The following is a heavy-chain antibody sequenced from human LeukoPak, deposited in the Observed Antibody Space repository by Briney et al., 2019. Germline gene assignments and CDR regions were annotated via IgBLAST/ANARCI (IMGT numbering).Heavy chain of an antibody. D-gene: IGHD6-19*01. CDR3: AKDGGSGWPWDY. CDR2: INSDGSST. J-gene: IGHJ4*02. V-gene: IGHV3-74*01. CDR1: GFTFSSCW. Sequence: GGSLRLSCAASGFTFSSCWMHWVRQAPGKGLVWVSRINSDGSSTNYADSVRGRFTTSRDNSKNTLYLQMNSLRAEDTAVYYCAKDGGSGWPWDYWGQGTLVTVSS.